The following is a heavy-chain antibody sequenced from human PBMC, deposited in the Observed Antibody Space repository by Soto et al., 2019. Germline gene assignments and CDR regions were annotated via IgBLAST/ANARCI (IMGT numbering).Heavy chain of an antibody. CDR1: GTTFSNFA. V-gene: IGHV1-69*13. CDR2: IILPFGTP. Sequence: GASVKVSCKASGTTFSNFAIGWVRQAPGQGLEWMGGIILPFGTPNYAQKFQGRVTISAGESMTTAYMELRGLRSEDTAVYYCVRGPDYEGYFDYWGQGTLVTVSS. D-gene: IGHD3-22*01. CDR3: VRGPDYEGYFDY. J-gene: IGHJ4*02.